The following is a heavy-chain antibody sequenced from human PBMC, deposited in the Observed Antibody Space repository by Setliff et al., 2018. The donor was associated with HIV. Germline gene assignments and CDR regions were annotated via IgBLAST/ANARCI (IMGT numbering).Heavy chain of an antibody. J-gene: IGHJ4*02. D-gene: IGHD6-13*01. V-gene: IGHV3-30*02. CDR1: NFTFRCYG. CDR3: TKNLYSSRWSPLDY. Sequence: GGSLRLSCAASNFTFRCYGMHWVRQAPGKGLEWVAFTPNDGSYKNYADSVKGRFTISRDNSKNTLYLQMDRLRAEDTAVYYCTKNLYSSRWSPLDYWGQGTLVTVSS. CDR2: TPNDGSYK.